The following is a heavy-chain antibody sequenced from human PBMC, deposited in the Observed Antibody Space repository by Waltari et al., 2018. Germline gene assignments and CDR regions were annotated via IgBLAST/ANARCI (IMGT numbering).Heavy chain of an antibody. CDR1: GGSISSSSYY. CDR2: IYYSGST. CDR3: ARQNYDYVWGSYRPGIDY. Sequence: QLQLQESGPGLVKPSETLSLTCTVSGGSISSSSYYWGWIRQPPGNGLEWIGSIYYSGSTYYNPSLKSRLTISVDTSKNQFSLKLSSVTAADTAVYYCARQNYDYVWGSYRPGIDYWGQGTLVTVSS. D-gene: IGHD3-16*02. V-gene: IGHV4-39*01. J-gene: IGHJ4*02.